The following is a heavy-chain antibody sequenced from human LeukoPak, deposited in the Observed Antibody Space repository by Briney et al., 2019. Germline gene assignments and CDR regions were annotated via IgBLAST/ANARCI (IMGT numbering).Heavy chain of an antibody. CDR2: INHSGST. Sequence: SETLSLTCAVYGGSFSGYYWSWIRQPPGKGLEWIGEINHSGSTNYNPSLKSRVTISVDRSKNQFSLKLSSVTAADTAVYYCARARAGSGSYLDYWGQGTLVTVSS. CDR1: GGSFSGYY. J-gene: IGHJ4*02. D-gene: IGHD3-10*01. CDR3: ARARAGSGSYLDY. V-gene: IGHV4-34*01.